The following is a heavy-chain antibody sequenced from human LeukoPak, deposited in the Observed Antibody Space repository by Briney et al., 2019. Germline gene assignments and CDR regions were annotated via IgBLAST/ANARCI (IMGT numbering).Heavy chain of an antibody. CDR2: ISSSSTTI. CDR3: ARARQQLLDY. D-gene: IGHD6-13*01. CDR1: GFTFSSYS. Sequence: GGSLRLSCAASGFTFSSYSMNGVRQAPGRGREWVSYISSSSTTIYYADSVKGRFTISRDNAKNSLYLQMNSLRAEDTAVYYCARARQQLLDYWGQGTLVTVSS. J-gene: IGHJ4*02. V-gene: IGHV3-48*01.